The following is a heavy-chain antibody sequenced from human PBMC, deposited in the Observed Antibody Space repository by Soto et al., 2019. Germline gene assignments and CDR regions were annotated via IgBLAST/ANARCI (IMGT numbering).Heavy chain of an antibody. CDR2: ISSSSSYI. D-gene: IGHD6-19*01. J-gene: IGHJ6*03. CDR1: GFTFSSYS. V-gene: IGHV3-21*01. CDR3: ARVPSYMEQWLVHPQYYYYYMDV. Sequence: PGGSLRLSCAASGFTFSSYSMNWVRQAPGKGLEWVSSISSSSSYIYYADSVKGRFTISRDNAKNSLYLQMNSLRAEDTAVYYCARVPSYMEQWLVHPQYYYYYMDVWGKGTTVTVSS.